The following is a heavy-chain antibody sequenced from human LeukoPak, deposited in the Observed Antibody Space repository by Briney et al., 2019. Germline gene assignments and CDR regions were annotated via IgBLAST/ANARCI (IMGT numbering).Heavy chain of an antibody. D-gene: IGHD3-16*01. V-gene: IGHV3-23*01. J-gene: IGHJ4*02. CDR1: GFTFSNFD. Sequence: GGSLRLSCAASGFTFSNFDMSWVRRAPGKGLQWVSAISDSGGGTFYADSVKGRFTISRDNSKNTLYLQMNSLRAEDTAVYYCAKVGVGWVAFEYWGQGTLVTVSS. CDR2: ISDSGGGT. CDR3: AKVGVGWVAFEY.